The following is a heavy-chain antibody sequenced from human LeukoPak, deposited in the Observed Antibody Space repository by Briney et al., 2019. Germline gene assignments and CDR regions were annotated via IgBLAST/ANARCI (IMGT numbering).Heavy chain of an antibody. CDR3: VRTPRD. CDR2: IYHDGNT. J-gene: IGHJ4*02. CDR1: GASINSPYW. D-gene: IGHD2-21*01. Sequence: PSGTLSLTCAVSGASINSPYWLTWVRQPPGKGLEWVGEIYHDGNTNYNPSLKSRLSVSLDKSRNQFSLKLSFVTAADTAVYYCVRTPRDWGQGILVTVSS. V-gene: IGHV4-4*02.